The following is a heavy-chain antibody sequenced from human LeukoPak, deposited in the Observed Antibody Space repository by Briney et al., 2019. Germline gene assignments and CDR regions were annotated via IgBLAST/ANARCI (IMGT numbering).Heavy chain of an antibody. V-gene: IGHV3-21*01. J-gene: IGHJ4*02. Sequence: GGSLRLSCAASGFTFSSYSMNWVRQAPGKGLEWVSSISSRSSYIYYTDSVKGRFTISRDNAKNSLYLQMNSLRAEYTALYYCARGSTGGYSGYDATRKNFDYWGQGTLVTVSS. CDR1: GFTFSSYS. CDR3: ARGSTGGYSGYDATRKNFDY. D-gene: IGHD5-12*01. CDR2: ISSRSSYI.